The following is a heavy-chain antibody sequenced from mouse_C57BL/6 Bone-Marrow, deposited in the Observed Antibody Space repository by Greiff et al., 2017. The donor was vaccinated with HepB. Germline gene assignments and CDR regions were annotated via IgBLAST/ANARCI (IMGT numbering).Heavy chain of an antibody. V-gene: IGHV5-4*03. CDR1: GFTFSSYA. D-gene: IGHD2-5*01. CDR3: ARIYYSNEAY. J-gene: IGHJ3*01. Sequence: EVKLVESGGGLVKPGGSLKLSCAASGFTFSSYAMSWVRQTPEKRLGWVATISDGGSYTYYPDNVKGRFTISRDNAKNNLYLQMSHLKSEDTAMYYCARIYYSNEAYWGQGTLVTVSA. CDR2: ISDGGSYT.